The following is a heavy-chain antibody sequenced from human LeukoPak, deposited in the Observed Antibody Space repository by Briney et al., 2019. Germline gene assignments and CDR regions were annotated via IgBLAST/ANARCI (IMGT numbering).Heavy chain of an antibody. D-gene: IGHD1-26*01. V-gene: IGHV3-9*01. CDR2: ISWNSGSI. CDR3: AKDIKVGATPEAFDI. J-gene: IGHJ3*02. CDR1: GFTFDDYA. Sequence: GGSLRLACAASGFTFDDYAMHWVRQAPGEGLEWVSGISWNSGSIGYAGSVKGRFTISRDKAKNSMYLQTNSLRAEDTALYYCAKDIKVGATPEAFDIWGQGTMVTVSS.